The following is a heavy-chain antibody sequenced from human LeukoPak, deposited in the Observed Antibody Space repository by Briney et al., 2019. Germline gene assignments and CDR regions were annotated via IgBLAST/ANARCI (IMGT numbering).Heavy chain of an antibody. CDR3: ARVESEIAPSHPYNWFDP. Sequence: PSQTPSLTCTVSGGSISSGDYYWSWIRQPPGKGLEWIGYIYYSGSTYYNPSLKSRVTISVDTSKNQFSLKLSSVTAADTAVYYYARVESEIAPSHPYNWFDPWGQGTLVTVSS. D-gene: IGHD6-13*01. J-gene: IGHJ5*02. CDR1: GGSISSGDYY. V-gene: IGHV4-30-4*01. CDR2: IYYSGST.